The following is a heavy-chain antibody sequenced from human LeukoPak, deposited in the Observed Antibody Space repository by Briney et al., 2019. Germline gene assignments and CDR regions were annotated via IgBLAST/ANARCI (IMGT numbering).Heavy chain of an antibody. CDR3: ARGFTMVRGVINWFDP. CDR1: GGSISSYY. Sequence: SENLSLTCTVSGGSISSYYWSWIRQPPGKGLEWIGYIYYSGSTNYNPSLKSRVTISVDTSKNQFSLKLSSVTAADTAVYYCARGFTMVRGVINWFDPWGQGTLVTVSS. V-gene: IGHV4-59*08. D-gene: IGHD3-10*01. J-gene: IGHJ5*02. CDR2: IYYSGST.